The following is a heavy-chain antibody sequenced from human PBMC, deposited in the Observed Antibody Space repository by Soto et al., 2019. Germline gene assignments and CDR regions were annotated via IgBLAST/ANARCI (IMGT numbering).Heavy chain of an antibody. D-gene: IGHD5-18*01. J-gene: IGHJ4*02. V-gene: IGHV4-59*08. Sequence: SETLSLTCTVSGGSISSYYWSWIRQPPGKGLEWIGYIYYSGSTNYNPSLKSRVTISVDTSKNQFSLKLSSVTAADTAVYYCARLIQLWTFDYWGQGTLVTVSS. CDR1: GGSISSYY. CDR3: ARLIQLWTFDY. CDR2: IYYSGST.